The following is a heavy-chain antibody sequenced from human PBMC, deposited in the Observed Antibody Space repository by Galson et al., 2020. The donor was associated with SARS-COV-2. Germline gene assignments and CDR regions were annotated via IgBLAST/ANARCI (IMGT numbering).Heavy chain of an antibody. Sequence: SVKVSCKASGYTLTSYGISWVRQAPGQGLEGMGWISAYNGNTNYAQKLQGRVTMTTDTSTSTAYMELRSLRSDDTAVYYCAREVERGERKCQPPYYYYMDVWGKGTTVTVSS. CDR3: AREVERGERKCQPPYYYYMDV. V-gene: IGHV1-18*01. CDR1: GYTLTSYG. J-gene: IGHJ6*03. CDR2: ISAYNGNT. D-gene: IGHD2-2*01.